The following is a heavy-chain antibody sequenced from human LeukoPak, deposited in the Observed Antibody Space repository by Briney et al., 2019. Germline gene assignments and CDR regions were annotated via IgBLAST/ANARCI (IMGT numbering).Heavy chain of an antibody. J-gene: IGHJ4*02. CDR3: AKDQRWESPHYLDS. CDR2: ISASGGST. V-gene: IGHV3-23*01. Sequence: GXXXRXXXAXXGXXSXSXAXXWXRQVPGKGLXWXSGISASGGSTYYADSVRGRFTISRDNSKNTLYVQMNSLRDEDTAVYYCAKDQRWESPHYLDSWGQGTLVTVSS. D-gene: IGHD1-26*01. CDR1: GXXSXSXA.